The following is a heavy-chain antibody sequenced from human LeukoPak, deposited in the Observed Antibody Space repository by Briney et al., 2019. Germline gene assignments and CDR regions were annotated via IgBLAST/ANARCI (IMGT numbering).Heavy chain of an antibody. D-gene: IGHD6-13*01. CDR3: AREWVVVAAAANYFDY. Sequence: ASVKVSCKASGYTFTSYGISWVRQAPGQGLEWMGWISAYNGNTNYAQKLQGRVTMTTDTSTSTAYMELRSLRSDDTAVYYCAREWVVVAAAANYFDYWGQGTLVTVSS. J-gene: IGHJ4*02. CDR2: ISAYNGNT. CDR1: GYTFTSYG. V-gene: IGHV1-18*01.